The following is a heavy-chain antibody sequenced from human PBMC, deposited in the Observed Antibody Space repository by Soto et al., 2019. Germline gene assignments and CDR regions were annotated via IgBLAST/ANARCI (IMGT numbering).Heavy chain of an antibody. Sequence: ASVKVSCKASGGTFSSYTISWVRQAPGQGLEWMGRIIPILGIANYAQKFQGRVTITADKSTSTAYMELSSLRSEDTAVYYCARGHSMGWAFDIWGQGTMVTVSS. V-gene: IGHV1-69*02. CDR1: GGTFSSYT. CDR2: IIPILGIA. CDR3: ARGHSMGWAFDI. D-gene: IGHD2-8*01. J-gene: IGHJ3*02.